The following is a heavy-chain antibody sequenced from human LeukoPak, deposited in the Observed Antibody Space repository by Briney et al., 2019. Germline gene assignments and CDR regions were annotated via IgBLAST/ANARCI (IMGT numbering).Heavy chain of an antibody. CDR1: GGSISSSSYY. V-gene: IGHV4-39*01. CDR2: INHSGST. J-gene: IGHJ4*02. CDR3: ARQRWLVNRGRLVETRIAVAGTGGFDY. Sequence: SETLSLTCTVSGGSISSSSYYWGWIRQPPGKGLEWIGEINHSGSTNYNPSLKSRVTISVDTSKNQFSLKLSSVTAADTAVYYCARQRWLVNRGRLVETRIAVAGTGGFDYWGQGTLVTVSS. D-gene: IGHD6-19*01.